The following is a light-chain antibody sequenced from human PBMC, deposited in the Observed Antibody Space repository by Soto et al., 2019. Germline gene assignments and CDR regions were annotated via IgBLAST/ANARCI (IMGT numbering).Light chain of an antibody. Sequence: EIVLTQSPATLSLSPGERATLSCRASQSITSYLAWYQQKPGQAPRLLIYDASNRATGIPARFSGSGSGRDFTLTISSLEPEDVAVYYCQQRSNWPPITFGQGTRREIK. CDR3: QQRSNWPPIT. CDR1: QSITSY. V-gene: IGKV3-11*02. J-gene: IGKJ5*01. CDR2: DAS.